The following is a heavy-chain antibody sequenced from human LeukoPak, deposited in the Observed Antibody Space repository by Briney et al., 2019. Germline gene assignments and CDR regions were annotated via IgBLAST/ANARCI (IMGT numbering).Heavy chain of an antibody. J-gene: IGHJ3*02. Sequence: ASVRVSCKASGYTFTSYGITWVRQAPGQGLEWVGWINTYNGNTNYAQKLRDRVTMTTDTSTRTAYMDLRGLRSDDTAVYYCARRRYYDTSGYPDAFDIWGQGTMVTVSS. CDR1: GYTFTSYG. D-gene: IGHD3-22*01. V-gene: IGHV1-18*01. CDR2: INTYNGNT. CDR3: ARRRYYDTSGYPDAFDI.